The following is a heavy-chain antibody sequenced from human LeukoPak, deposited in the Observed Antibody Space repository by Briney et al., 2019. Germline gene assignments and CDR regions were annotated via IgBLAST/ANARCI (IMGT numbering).Heavy chain of an antibody. J-gene: IGHJ5*02. CDR1: GGSISSYY. CDR3: ARGQGVVVPAANRVWFDP. Sequence: SETLSLTCTVSGGSISSYYWSWIRQPPGKGLEWIGYIYYSGSTNYNPSLKSRVTISVDTSKNQFSLKLSSVTAADTAVYYCARGQGVVVPAANRVWFDPWGQGTLVTVSS. V-gene: IGHV4-59*01. CDR2: IYYSGST. D-gene: IGHD2-2*01.